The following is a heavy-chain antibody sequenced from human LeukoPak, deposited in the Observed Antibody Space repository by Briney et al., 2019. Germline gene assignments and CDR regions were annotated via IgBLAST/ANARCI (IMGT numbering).Heavy chain of an antibody. V-gene: IGHV4-59*08. Sequence: KPSETLSLTCTVSGGSISSYYWSWIRQPPGKGLEWIGYIYYSGSTNYNPSLKSRVTISVDTSKNQFSLKLSSVTAADTAVYYCARGRGITGTPLDYWGQGTLVTVSS. CDR3: ARGRGITGTPLDY. J-gene: IGHJ4*02. D-gene: IGHD1-20*01. CDR1: GGSISSYY. CDR2: IYYSGST.